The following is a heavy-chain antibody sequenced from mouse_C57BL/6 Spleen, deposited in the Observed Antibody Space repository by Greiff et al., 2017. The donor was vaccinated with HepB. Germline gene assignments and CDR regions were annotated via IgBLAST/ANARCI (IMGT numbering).Heavy chain of an antibody. CDR3: ARDLGITTVVATDWYFDV. J-gene: IGHJ1*03. V-gene: IGHV5-4*01. CDR1: GFTFSSYA. CDR2: ISDGGSYT. D-gene: IGHD1-1*01. Sequence: EVQGVESGGGLVKPGGSLKLSCAASGFTFSSYAMSWVRQTPEKRLEWVATISDGGSYTYYPDNVKGRFTISRDNAKTNLYLQMSHLKSEDTAMYYCARDLGITTVVATDWYFDVWGTGTTVTVSS.